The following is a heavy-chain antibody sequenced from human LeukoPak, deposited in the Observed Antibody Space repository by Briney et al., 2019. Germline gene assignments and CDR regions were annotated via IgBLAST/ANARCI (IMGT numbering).Heavy chain of an antibody. D-gene: IGHD4-11*01. V-gene: IGHV3-30*04. Sequence: PGRSLRLSCVASGFTLSDYAMDWVRQAPGKGLGWVGDISYDGGFTNSAASVRDRFTISRDNSKNTLYLHMNSLRPEDTAVYYCATESSLTTWGQGTLVTVSS. CDR3: ATESSLTT. CDR2: ISYDGGFT. CDR1: GFTLSDYA. J-gene: IGHJ4*02.